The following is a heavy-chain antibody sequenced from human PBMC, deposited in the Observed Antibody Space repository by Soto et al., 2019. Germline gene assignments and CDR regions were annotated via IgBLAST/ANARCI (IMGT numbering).Heavy chain of an antibody. J-gene: IGHJ5*02. CDR3: ARLVCSSTSCYRNWFDP. CDR1: GGSISSYY. V-gene: IGHV4-59*01. D-gene: IGHD2-2*01. CDR2: IYYSGST. Sequence: SSETLSLTCTVSGGSISSYYWSWIRQPPGKGLEWIGYIYYSGSTNYNPSLKSRVTISVDTSKNQFSLKLSSVTAADTAVYYCARLVCSSTSCYRNWFDPWGQGTLVTVSS.